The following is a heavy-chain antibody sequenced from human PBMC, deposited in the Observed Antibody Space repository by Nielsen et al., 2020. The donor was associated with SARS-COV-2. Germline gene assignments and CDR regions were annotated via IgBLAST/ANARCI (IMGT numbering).Heavy chain of an antibody. V-gene: IGHV4-59*01. Sequence: SETLPLTCTVSGGSISSYYWSWIRQPPGKGLEWIGYIYYSGSTNYNPSLKSRVTISVDTSKNQFSLKLSSVTAADTAVYYCARASWLRAQLDYWGQGTLVTVSS. CDR2: IYYSGST. CDR1: GGSISSYY. D-gene: IGHD5-12*01. J-gene: IGHJ4*02. CDR3: ARASWLRAQLDY.